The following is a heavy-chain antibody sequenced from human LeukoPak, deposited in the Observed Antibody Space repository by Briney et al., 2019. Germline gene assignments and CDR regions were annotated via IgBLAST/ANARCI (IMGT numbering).Heavy chain of an antibody. CDR1: GFTFSSYA. CDR3: ARANEVAGRGVGWFDP. J-gene: IGHJ5*02. D-gene: IGHD6-19*01. V-gene: IGHV3-30-3*01. CDR2: ISYGGSNK. Sequence: GGSLRLSCAASGFTFSSYAMHWVRQAPGKGLEWVAVISYGGSNKYYADSVKGRFTISRDNSKNTLYLQMNSLRAEDTAVYYCARANEVAGRGVGWFDPWGQGTLVTVSS.